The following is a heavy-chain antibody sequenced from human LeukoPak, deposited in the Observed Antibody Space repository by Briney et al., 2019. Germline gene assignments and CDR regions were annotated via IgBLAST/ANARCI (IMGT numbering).Heavy chain of an antibody. Sequence: GRSLRLSCVASGYTFSSYGMHWVRQAPGKGLQWVAVIWYDESKKYYTDSVKGRFTISRDVSKNTLYLQMNSLRAEDTAMYYCARDGGIGLDYWGQGTLVTVSS. CDR1: GYTFSSYG. V-gene: IGHV3-33*01. CDR2: IWYDESKK. D-gene: IGHD2-21*01. CDR3: ARDGGIGLDY. J-gene: IGHJ4*02.